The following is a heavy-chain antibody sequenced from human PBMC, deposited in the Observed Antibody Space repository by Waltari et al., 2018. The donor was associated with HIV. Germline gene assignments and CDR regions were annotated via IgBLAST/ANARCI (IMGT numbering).Heavy chain of an antibody. CDR2: IKPDGSET. CDR3: ARDTGSQYYYYGMDV. V-gene: IGHV3-7*01. D-gene: IGHD3-10*01. J-gene: IGHJ6*02. CDR1: GFILSSYW. Sequence: EVLLVESGGGLVQPGGSLRLSCGTSGFILSSYWMSWVRQAPGQGLEWLANIKPDGSETYYVDSVKGRFTISRDNAKNSVYLQMDSLRVEDTALYFCARDTGSQYYYYGMDVGGQGTMVSVS.